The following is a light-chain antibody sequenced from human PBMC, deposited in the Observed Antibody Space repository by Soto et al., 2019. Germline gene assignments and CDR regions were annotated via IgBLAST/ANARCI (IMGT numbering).Light chain of an antibody. CDR1: QSVSSY. J-gene: IGKJ5*01. Sequence: EIVLTQSPATLSLSPGERATLXXXASQSVSSYLAWYQQKPGQAPRLLIYDASNRATGIPARFSGSGSGTDFTLTISSLEPEDFAVYYCQQRSNWPATFGQGTRLEIK. CDR2: DAS. V-gene: IGKV3-11*01. CDR3: QQRSNWPAT.